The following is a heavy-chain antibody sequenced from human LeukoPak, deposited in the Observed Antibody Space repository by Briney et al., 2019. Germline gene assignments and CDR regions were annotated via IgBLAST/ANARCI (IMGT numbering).Heavy chain of an antibody. Sequence: GGSLRLSCAASGFTFSSHAMHWVRQAPGKGLEWVAVISYDGSNKYYADSVKGRFTISRDNSKNTLYLQMNSLRAEDTAVYYCARAPVVPAGDGNYYGMDVWGQGTTVTVSS. D-gene: IGHD2-2*01. CDR3: ARAPVVPAGDGNYYGMDV. V-gene: IGHV3-30-3*01. J-gene: IGHJ6*02. CDR2: ISYDGSNK. CDR1: GFTFSSHA.